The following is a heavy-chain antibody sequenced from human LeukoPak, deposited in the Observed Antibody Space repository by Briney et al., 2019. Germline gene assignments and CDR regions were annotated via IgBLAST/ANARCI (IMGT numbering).Heavy chain of an antibody. V-gene: IGHV4-31*03. J-gene: IGHJ6*03. Sequence: SETLSLTCTVSGGSISSSSYYWGWIRQPPGKGLEWIGYIYYSGSTYYNPSLKSRVTISVDTSKNQFSLKLSSVTAADTAVYYCARVFAYYDFWSGYYWYYMDVWGKGTTVTVSS. CDR1: GGSISSSSYY. D-gene: IGHD3-3*01. CDR2: IYYSGST. CDR3: ARVFAYYDFWSGYYWYYMDV.